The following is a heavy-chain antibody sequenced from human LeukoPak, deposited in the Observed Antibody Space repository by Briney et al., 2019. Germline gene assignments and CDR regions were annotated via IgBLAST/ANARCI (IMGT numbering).Heavy chain of an antibody. CDR2: INTNTGNP. D-gene: IGHD3-3*01. V-gene: IGHV7-4-1*02. J-gene: IGHJ4*02. CDR3: AREETILGVVISYFDY. CDR1: GYTFTSYA. Sequence: GASVKVSCKASGYTFTSYAMNWVRQAPGQGLEWMGWINTNTGNPTYAQGFTGRFVFSLDTSVSTAYLQISSLKAEDTAVYYCAREETILGVVISYFDYWGQGTLVTVSS.